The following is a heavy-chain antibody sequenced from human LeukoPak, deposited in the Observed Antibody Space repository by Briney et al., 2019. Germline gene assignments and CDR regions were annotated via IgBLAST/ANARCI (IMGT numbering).Heavy chain of an antibody. J-gene: IGHJ3*02. CDR1: GFTFSSYA. V-gene: IGHV3-23*01. Sequence: PGGSLRLSCAASGFTFSSYAMSWVRQAPGKGPEWVSAISGSGGSTYYADSVKSRFTISRDNSKNTLYLQMNSLRAEDTAVYYCARPYDSSGYPPDAFDIWGQGTMVTVSS. CDR3: ARPYDSSGYPPDAFDI. D-gene: IGHD3-22*01. CDR2: ISGSGGST.